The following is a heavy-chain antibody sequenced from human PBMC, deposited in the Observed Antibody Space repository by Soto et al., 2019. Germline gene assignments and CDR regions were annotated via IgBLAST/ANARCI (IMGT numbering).Heavy chain of an antibody. Sequence: PGASLKISCRGTGYNFTKNWIVWVRQMPGKGLEWMGIIYPGDSETRYSPSFQGQVTISVDKSKNTAYLHWSSLKATDTAIYYCFILYGAARRGFDYWGPGTLVTVSS. CDR3: FILYGAARRGFDY. CDR2: IYPGDSET. D-gene: IGHD2-8*01. CDR1: GYNFTKNW. V-gene: IGHV5-51*01. J-gene: IGHJ4*02.